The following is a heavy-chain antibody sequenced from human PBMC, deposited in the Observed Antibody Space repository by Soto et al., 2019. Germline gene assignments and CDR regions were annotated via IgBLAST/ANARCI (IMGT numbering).Heavy chain of an antibody. J-gene: IGHJ6*03. V-gene: IGHV3-11*01. CDR3: ARDLHQVLSHKHYYYYLDV. CDR1: GFSFSDYS. CDR2: ISNTAITD. D-gene: IGHD2-2*01. Sequence: VQLVESGGDLVKPGGSLRLSCVASGFSFSDYSMTWMRQAPGGGLDFVAFISNTAITDYYADSVKGRFTISRDNARNSVYLQMDSLRAEDAAVYYCARDLHQVLSHKHYYYYLDVWGTGTTVTVSS.